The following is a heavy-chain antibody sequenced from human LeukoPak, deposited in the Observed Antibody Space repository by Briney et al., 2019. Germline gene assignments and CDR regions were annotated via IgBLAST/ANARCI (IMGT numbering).Heavy chain of an antibody. CDR3: ARGRYFDWLYSTFYYYYYYMDV. D-gene: IGHD3-9*01. Sequence: SETLSLTCTVSGGSFSIYYWTWIRQPAGKGLEWIGHIFTSGSTNYNPSLKSRVTISVDTSKNQFSLKLSSVTAADTAVYYCARGRYFDWLYSTFYYYYYYMDVWGKGTTVTVSS. CDR1: GGSFSIYY. J-gene: IGHJ6*03. CDR2: IFTSGST. V-gene: IGHV4-4*07.